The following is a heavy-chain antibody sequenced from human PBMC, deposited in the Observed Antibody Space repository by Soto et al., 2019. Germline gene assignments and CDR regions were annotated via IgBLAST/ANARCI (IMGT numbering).Heavy chain of an antibody. CDR2: ISAYNGNT. CDR3: ASAGRVVPASRADCGMDV. V-gene: IGHV1-18*01. J-gene: IGHJ6*02. D-gene: IGHD2-2*01. CDR1: GYTFTSYG. Sequence: EASVKVSCKASGYTFTSYGISWVRQAPGQGLEWMGWISAYNGNTSYAQKLQGRVTMTTDTSTSTAYMELRSLRSDDTAVYYCASAGRVVPASRADCGMDVWGQGTTVTVS.